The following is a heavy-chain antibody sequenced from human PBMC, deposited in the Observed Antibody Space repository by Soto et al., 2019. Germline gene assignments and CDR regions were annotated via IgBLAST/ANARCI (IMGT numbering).Heavy chain of an antibody. CDR1: GGSISSGGYY. CDR2: IYYSGST. J-gene: IGHJ4*02. CDR3: ARVVGAAAGTRNFLFDY. Sequence: QVQLQESGPGLVKPSQTLSLTCTVSGGSISSGGYYWSWIRQHPGKGLEWIGYIYYSGSTYYNPSLKSRVTISVDTSKNQFSLKLSSVTAADTAVYYCARVVGAAAGTRNFLFDYWGQGTLVTVSS. D-gene: IGHD6-13*01. V-gene: IGHV4-31*03.